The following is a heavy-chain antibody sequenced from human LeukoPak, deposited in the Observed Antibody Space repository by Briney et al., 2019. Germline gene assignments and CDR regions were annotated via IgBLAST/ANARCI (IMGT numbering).Heavy chain of an antibody. V-gene: IGHV3-74*01. CDR1: LFTLCSYW. J-gene: IGHJ4*02. CDR3: ARGGNLGLFY. CDR2: INGDWRIT. D-gene: IGHD7-27*01. Sequence: PVGYLRDSRECSLFTLCSYWMHSVRPAPGKGLVWVSHINGDWRITNYADSVKGRFTISRDIGKNTLYLQMNSLRAEDTAVYYCARGGNLGLFYWGQGILVTVSS.